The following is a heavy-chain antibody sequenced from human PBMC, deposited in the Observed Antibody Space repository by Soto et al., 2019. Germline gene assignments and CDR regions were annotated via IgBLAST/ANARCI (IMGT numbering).Heavy chain of an antibody. Sequence: ASVKVSCKASGYTFTSYYMHWVRQAPGQGLEWMGIINPSGGSTSYAQKFQGRVTMTRDTSTSTVYMELSSLRSEDTAVYYCARDTTGGLRKTGGMDVWGQGTTVTVSS. CDR1: GYTFTSYY. V-gene: IGHV1-46*01. CDR2: INPSGGST. J-gene: IGHJ6*02. D-gene: IGHD3-16*01. CDR3: ARDTTGGLRKTGGMDV.